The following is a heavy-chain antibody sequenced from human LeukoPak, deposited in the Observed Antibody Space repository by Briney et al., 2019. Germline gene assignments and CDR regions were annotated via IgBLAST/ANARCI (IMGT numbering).Heavy chain of an antibody. CDR1: GYTFTGYY. CDR3: ARAGGYCGRISCPYYFDY. CDR2: MNPNSGNT. J-gene: IGHJ4*02. D-gene: IGHD2-15*01. Sequence: ASVKVSCRASGYTFTGYYMHWVRQAPGQGLEWMGWMNPNSGNTGYAQKFQGRVTMTRNTSISTAYMELSSLRSEDTAVYYCARAGGYCGRISCPYYFDYWGQGTLVTVSS. V-gene: IGHV1-8*02.